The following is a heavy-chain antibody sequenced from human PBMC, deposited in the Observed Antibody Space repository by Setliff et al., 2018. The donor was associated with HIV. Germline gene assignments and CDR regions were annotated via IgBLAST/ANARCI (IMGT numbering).Heavy chain of an antibody. CDR1: SGSSSSHY. CDR2: VHYSGTT. Sequence: PAETLSLTCTVASGSSSSHYWRWIRPPPAQGLEWIGYVHYSGTTTYNPSFKSRVTISVDPSNNKFTLELRSMTAADTAVYYCAREDGDCSGGACYFMLDSWGHGTWVTVSS. D-gene: IGHD2-15*01. V-gene: IGHV4-59*11. CDR3: AREDGDCSGGACYFMLDS. J-gene: IGHJ5*01.